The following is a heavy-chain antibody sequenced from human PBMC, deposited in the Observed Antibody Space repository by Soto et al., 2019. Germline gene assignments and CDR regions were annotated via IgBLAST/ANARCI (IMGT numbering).Heavy chain of an antibody. D-gene: IGHD5-12*01. CDR3: ARYSGYDVNWFDP. V-gene: IGHV1-69*01. CDR1: GGTFSNYA. Sequence: QVQLVQSGAEVKKPGSSVKVSCKASGGTFSNYAISWVRQAPGQGLEWMGGIIPIFSTTNYAQKFQGRVTITAGESTGTAYMELISLRSEDTAVYYCARYSGYDVNWFDPWGQGTLVTVSS. J-gene: IGHJ5*02. CDR2: IIPIFSTT.